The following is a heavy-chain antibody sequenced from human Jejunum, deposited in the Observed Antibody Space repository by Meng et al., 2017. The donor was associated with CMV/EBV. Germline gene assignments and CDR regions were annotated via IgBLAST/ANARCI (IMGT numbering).Heavy chain of an antibody. D-gene: IGHD1-26*01. CDR3: VRDILRVGITYYFDY. CDR2: INDNGAGT. CDR1: FRFDDYG. V-gene: IGHV3-20*03. J-gene: IGHJ4*02. Sequence: FRFDDYGMNWVRQAPGKGLEWVAGINDNGAGTGYADSVKGRFTISRDNAKNSLYLQINSLRVEDTAVYYCVRDILRVGITYYFDYWGQGTLVTVSS.